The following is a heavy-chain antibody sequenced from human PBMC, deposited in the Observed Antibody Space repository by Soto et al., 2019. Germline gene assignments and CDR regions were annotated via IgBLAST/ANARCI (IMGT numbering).Heavy chain of an antibody. V-gene: IGHV4-34*01. CDR3: ARGALLDILTGLYSTRKRYYFDY. Sequence: PSETLSLTCAVYGGSFSGYYWSWIRQPPGKGLEWIGEINHSGSTNYNPSLKSRVTISVDTSKNQFSLKLSSVTAADTAVYYCARGALLDILTGLYSTRKRYYFDYWGQGTLVTVSS. D-gene: IGHD3-9*01. CDR1: GGSFSGYY. J-gene: IGHJ4*02. CDR2: INHSGST.